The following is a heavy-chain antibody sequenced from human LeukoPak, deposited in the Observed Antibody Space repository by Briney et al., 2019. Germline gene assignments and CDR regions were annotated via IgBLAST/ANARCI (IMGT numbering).Heavy chain of an antibody. V-gene: IGHV3-21*01. CDR3: ARVIEQQLVFDY. D-gene: IGHD6-13*01. CDR2: ISSSSSFI. Sequence: GGSLRLSCAASGFTFSSYSMNWVRQAPGKGLEWVSSISSSSSFIYYADSVKGRFTISRDNAKNSLYLQMNSVRAEDTAVYYCARVIEQQLVFDYWGQGTLVTVSS. CDR1: GFTFSSYS. J-gene: IGHJ4*02.